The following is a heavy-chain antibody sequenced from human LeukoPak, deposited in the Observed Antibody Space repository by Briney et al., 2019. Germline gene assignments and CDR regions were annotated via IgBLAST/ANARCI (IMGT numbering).Heavy chain of an antibody. CDR2: IYYSGST. CDR3: ARLPTITFFDY. CDR1: GGSIDSSNW. V-gene: IGHV4-39*01. J-gene: IGHJ4*02. Sequence: SGTLSLTCTVSGGSIDSSNWWVWIRQPPGRGLEWIGSIYYSGSTSYNPSLKSRVTISVDTSKNQFSLKLSSVTAADTAVYYCARLPTITFFDYWGQGTLVTVSS. D-gene: IGHD5-12*01.